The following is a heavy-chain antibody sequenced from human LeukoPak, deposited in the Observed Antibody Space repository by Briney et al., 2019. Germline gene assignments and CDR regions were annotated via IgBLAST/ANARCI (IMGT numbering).Heavy chain of an antibody. Sequence: SGTLSLTCAVSGGSITSSNWWRWVRQYPGKGLEWIGEIYHTGNTNYNPSLTSRLTISVDKPKNQFSLMLNSVTAADTAVYYCATAGQWLASRPHDSWGQGTLVTVSS. CDR2: IYHTGNT. CDR3: ATAGQWLASRPHDS. CDR1: GGSITSSNW. J-gene: IGHJ4*02. V-gene: IGHV4-4*02. D-gene: IGHD6-19*01.